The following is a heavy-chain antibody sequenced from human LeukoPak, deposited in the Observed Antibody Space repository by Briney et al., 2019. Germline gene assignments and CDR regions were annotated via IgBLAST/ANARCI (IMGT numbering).Heavy chain of an antibody. CDR1: GGSFSGYY. D-gene: IGHD2-8*01. CDR3: ARGRLVPPRGSYYFDY. Sequence: SETLSLTCAVYGGSFSGYYWSWIRQPPGKGLEWIGEINHSGSTNYNPSLKSRVTISVDTSKNQFSLTLSSVTAADTAVYYCARGRLVPPRGSYYFDYWGQGTLVTVSS. J-gene: IGHJ4*02. V-gene: IGHV4-34*01. CDR2: INHSGST.